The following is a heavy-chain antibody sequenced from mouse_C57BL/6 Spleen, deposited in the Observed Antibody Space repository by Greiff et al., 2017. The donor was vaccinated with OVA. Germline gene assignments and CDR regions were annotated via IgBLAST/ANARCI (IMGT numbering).Heavy chain of an antibody. CDR2: INPSNGGT. Sequence: QVQLKQPGTELVKPGASVKLSCKASGYTFTSYWMHWVKQRPGQGLEWIGNINPSNGGTNYNEKFKSKATLTVDKSSSTAYMQLSSLTSEDSAVYYCARSLLLQHWYFDVWGTGTTVTVSS. J-gene: IGHJ1*03. CDR1: GYTFTSYW. D-gene: IGHD1-1*01. V-gene: IGHV1-53*01. CDR3: ARSLLLQHWYFDV.